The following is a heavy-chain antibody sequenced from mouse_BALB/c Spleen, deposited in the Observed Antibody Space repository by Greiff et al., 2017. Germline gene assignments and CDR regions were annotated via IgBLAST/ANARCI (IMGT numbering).Heavy chain of an antibody. J-gene: IGHJ3*01. CDR1: GFTFSSYA. Sequence: EVKLVESGGGLVKPGGSLKLSCAASGFTFSSYAMSWVRQTPEKRLEWVASISSGGSTYYPDSVKGRFTISRDNARNILYLQMSSLRSEDTAMYYCARGGYYGSSYEAWFAYWGQGTLVTVSA. CDR2: ISSGGST. CDR3: ARGGYYGSSYEAWFAY. D-gene: IGHD1-1*01. V-gene: IGHV5-6-5*01.